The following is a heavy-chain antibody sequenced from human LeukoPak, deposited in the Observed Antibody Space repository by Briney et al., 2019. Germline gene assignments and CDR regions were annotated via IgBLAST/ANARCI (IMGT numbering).Heavy chain of an antibody. V-gene: IGHV5-51*01. J-gene: IGHJ4*02. D-gene: IGHD1-26*01. Sequence: GESLKISCKGSGYSFTSYWIGWVRQMPGKGLEWMGIIYPGDSDTRYSPSFQGQVTISADKSISTAYLQWSSLKASDTAMYYCARHYLDKSGSCSHFDYWGQGTLVTVSS. CDR2: IYPGDSDT. CDR1: GYSFTSYW. CDR3: ARHYLDKSGSCSHFDY.